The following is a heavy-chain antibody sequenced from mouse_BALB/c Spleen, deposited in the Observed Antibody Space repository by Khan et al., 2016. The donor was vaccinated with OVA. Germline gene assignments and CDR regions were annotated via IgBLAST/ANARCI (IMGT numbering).Heavy chain of an antibody. V-gene: IGHV1S135*01. CDR2: IDPFSGGT. CDR1: GYSFTTYY. J-gene: IGHJ3*01. CDR3: TRHGYVAWFTY. D-gene: IGHD2-2*01. Sequence: VQLKQSGPELMKPGTSVKISCKASGYSFTTYYIHWVIQTHGKSLEWIGYIDPFSGGTTYNQKFKGKATLTVDKSSSTAYIHLSNLTAEDSAVYYCTRHGYVAWFTYWGQGTLVTVSA.